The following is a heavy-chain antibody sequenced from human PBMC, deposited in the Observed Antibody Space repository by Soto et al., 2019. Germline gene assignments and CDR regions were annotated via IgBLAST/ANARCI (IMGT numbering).Heavy chain of an antibody. CDR1: GGSFSGYY. CDR2: INHSGST. CDR3: ARAPPPDYYDSSGYYYPY. V-gene: IGHV4-34*01. D-gene: IGHD3-22*01. J-gene: IGHJ4*02. Sequence: QVQLQQWGAGLLKPSETLSLTCAVYGGSFSGYYWSWIRQPPGKGLEWIGEINHSGSTNYNPSLKSRVTLSVDTSKNQFSLKLSSVTAADTAVYYCARAPPPDYYDSSGYYYPYWGQGTLVTVSS.